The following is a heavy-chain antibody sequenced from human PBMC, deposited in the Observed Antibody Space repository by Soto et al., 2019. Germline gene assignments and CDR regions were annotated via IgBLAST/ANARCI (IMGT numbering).Heavy chain of an antibody. J-gene: IGHJ5*02. CDR3: SGYTGDIICS. D-gene: IGHD5-18*01. Sequence: GESLKISCRGSGYSFSTYWIGWVRQMPGKGLEWMGLIYPSDSDSTYSPSFRGQVTFSVDTSISTAYLQWSSLEASDTAIYYCSGYTGDIICSWGRGNLVTGSS. V-gene: IGHV5-51*03. CDR2: IYPSDSDS. CDR1: GYSFSTYW.